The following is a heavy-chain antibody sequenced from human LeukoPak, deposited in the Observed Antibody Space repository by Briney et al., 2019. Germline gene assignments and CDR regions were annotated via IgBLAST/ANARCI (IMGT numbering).Heavy chain of an antibody. CDR2: ISSSSNNI. J-gene: IGHJ4*02. CDR3: ARGYQRPDY. Sequence: GGSLRLSCAASGFTFRTYTMSWVRQAPGKGLEWVSSISSSSNNINYADSVKGRFTISRDNAMNSVHLQMNSLRVEDTAVYYCARGYQRPDYWGQGTLITVSS. D-gene: IGHD2-2*01. CDR1: GFTFRTYT. V-gene: IGHV3-21*01.